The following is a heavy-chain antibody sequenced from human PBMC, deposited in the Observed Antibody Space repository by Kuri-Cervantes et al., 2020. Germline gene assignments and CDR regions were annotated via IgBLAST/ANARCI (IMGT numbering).Heavy chain of an antibody. V-gene: IGHV5-51*01. CDR1: GYSFTSYW. J-gene: IGHJ4*02. D-gene: IGHD3-10*01. Sequence: KVSCKGSGYSFTSYWIGWVRQTPGKGLEWMGIIYPGDSETRYSPSFQGQVTISADKSISTAYLQWSGLKASDTAMYYCPRHSPLRGVPPADYWGQGTLVTVSS. CDR3: PRHSPLRGVPPADY. CDR2: IYPGDSET.